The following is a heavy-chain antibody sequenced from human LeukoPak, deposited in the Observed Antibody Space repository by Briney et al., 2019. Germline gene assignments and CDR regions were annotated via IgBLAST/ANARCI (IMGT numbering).Heavy chain of an antibody. Sequence: GGSLRLSCAASGFTFTNYAMRWFRQAPGKGLEWVSSISANGAGTYYADSVKGRFTISRDNSKNTVYLQMNSLRVEDTAVYYCARLYYYVSGTYSRYFDYWGQGTLVTVSS. V-gene: IGHV3-23*01. J-gene: IGHJ4*02. CDR1: GFTFTNYA. CDR3: ARLYYYVSGTYSRYFDY. D-gene: IGHD3-10*01. CDR2: ISANGAGT.